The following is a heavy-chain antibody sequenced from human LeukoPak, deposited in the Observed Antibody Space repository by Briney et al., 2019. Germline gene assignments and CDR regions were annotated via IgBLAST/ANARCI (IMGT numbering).Heavy chain of an antibody. CDR1: GFTFSSYT. J-gene: IGHJ4*02. D-gene: IGHD3-22*01. V-gene: IGHV3-30*04. CDR3: ASRGFYDSSGYLDY. CDR2: ISYDGSNK. Sequence: GGSLRLSCAASGFTFSSYTMHWVRQAPGKGLEWVAVISYDGSNKYYADSVKGRFTISRDNSKNTLYLQMNSLRAEDTAVYYCASRGFYDSSGYLDYWGQGTLVTVSS.